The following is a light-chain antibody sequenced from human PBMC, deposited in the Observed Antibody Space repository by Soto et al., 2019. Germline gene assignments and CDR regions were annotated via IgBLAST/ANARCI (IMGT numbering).Light chain of an antibody. CDR1: QTVSTY. CDR3: QESFSTLYT. V-gene: IGKV1-39*01. CDR2: AAL. Sequence: DIQMTQSPTSLSASVGDGVTITCRASQTVSTYLNWYQQKPGKAPKLLINAALTLQPGVPPRFSASGSGTDFTLTITGLQPEDCATYYCQESFSTLYTFGQGTRVEI. J-gene: IGKJ2*01.